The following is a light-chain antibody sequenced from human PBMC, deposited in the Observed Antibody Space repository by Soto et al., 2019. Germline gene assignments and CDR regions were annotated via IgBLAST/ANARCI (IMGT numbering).Light chain of an antibody. CDR2: AAT. V-gene: IGKV1-12*01. CDR3: LQVANFPRT. Sequence: DIQMTQSPSSVSASVGDTVTITCRASQDINSRLAWFQQQPGRPPKYVIQAATMLQSGFPSRFAGSGSERDFTLTIHTLQPEDSATYYCLQVANFPRTFGQGTKVE. J-gene: IGKJ1*01. CDR1: QDINSR.